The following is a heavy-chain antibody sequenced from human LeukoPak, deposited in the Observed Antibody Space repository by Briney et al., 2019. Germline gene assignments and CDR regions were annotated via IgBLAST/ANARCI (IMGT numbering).Heavy chain of an antibody. CDR3: ARVLSGGSCIFDY. D-gene: IGHD2-15*01. Sequence: GGSLRLSCGASGFIFKRYWMSWVRQAPGKGPEWVANIKENGSEEYYVDSVKGRFTISKDNAKNSLYLQMNSLRAEDTAVYYCARVLSGGSCIFDYWGQGTPVTVSS. CDR1: GFIFKRYW. J-gene: IGHJ4*02. V-gene: IGHV3-7*03. CDR2: IKENGSEE.